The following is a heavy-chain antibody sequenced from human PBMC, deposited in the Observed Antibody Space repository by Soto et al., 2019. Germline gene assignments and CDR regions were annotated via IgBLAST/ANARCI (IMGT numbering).Heavy chain of an antibody. V-gene: IGHV4-34*01. Sequence: SETLSLTCAVYGGSFSGYYCSWSRQPPGKGLGWIGEINHSGSTNYNPSLKSRVTISVDTSKNQFSLKLSSVTAADTAVYYCARGSRVLMVYATYYGMDVWGQGTTVTVSS. CDR1: GGSFSGYY. CDR2: INHSGST. D-gene: IGHD2-8*01. CDR3: ARGSRVLMVYATYYGMDV. J-gene: IGHJ6*02.